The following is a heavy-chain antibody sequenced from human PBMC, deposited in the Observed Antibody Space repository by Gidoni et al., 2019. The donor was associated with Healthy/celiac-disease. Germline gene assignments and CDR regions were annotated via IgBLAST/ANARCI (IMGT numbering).Heavy chain of an antibody. CDR1: GFTFSSYS. D-gene: IGHD4-17*01. Sequence: EVQLVESGGGVVKPGGSLRLSCAASGFTFSSYSMNWVRQAPGKGLEWVSSISSSSSYIYYADSVKGRFTISRDNAKNSLYLQMNSLRAEDTAVYYCARDHRFYGDYVFDYWGQGTLVTVSS. V-gene: IGHV3-21*01. CDR3: ARDHRFYGDYVFDY. CDR2: ISSSSSYI. J-gene: IGHJ4*02.